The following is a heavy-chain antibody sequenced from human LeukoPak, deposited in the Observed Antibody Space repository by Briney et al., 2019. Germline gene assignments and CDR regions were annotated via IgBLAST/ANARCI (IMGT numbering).Heavy chain of an antibody. J-gene: IGHJ4*02. D-gene: IGHD3-10*01. CDR3: ARDDYGSGSWNDY. V-gene: IGHV3-20*04. CDR1: GFTFSSYA. CDR2: IIWSGGST. Sequence: GGSLRLSCAASGFTFSSYAMHWVRQAPGKGLEWVSGIIWSGGSTGYADSVKGRFTISRDNAKNSLYLQMNSLRAEDTALYYCARDDYGSGSWNDYWGQGTLVTVSS.